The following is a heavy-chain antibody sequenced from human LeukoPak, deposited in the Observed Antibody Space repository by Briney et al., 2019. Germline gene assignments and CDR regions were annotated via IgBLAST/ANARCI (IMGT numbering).Heavy chain of an antibody. Sequence: SETLSLTCAVYGGSFSGYYWSWIRQPPGKGLEWIGEINHSGSTNYNPSLKSRVTISVDTSKNQFSLKLSSVTAADTAVYYCARGKYCSSTSCYAGRAFDIWGQGTMVTVSS. V-gene: IGHV4-34*01. D-gene: IGHD2-2*01. J-gene: IGHJ3*02. CDR1: GGSFSGYY. CDR2: INHSGST. CDR3: ARGKYCSSTSCYAGRAFDI.